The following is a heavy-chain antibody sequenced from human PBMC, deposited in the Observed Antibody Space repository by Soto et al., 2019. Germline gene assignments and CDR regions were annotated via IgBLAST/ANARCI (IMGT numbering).Heavy chain of an antibody. Sequence: SLRHSYRASGFTCGEYLLSWFRQAPGEGLEWGGFIRSKAYGGTTEDAASVKGRFTISRDDSKSIAYLQMKSLKTEDTAVYYCTRDFPGVAGYSSEEANWLDPWGQGT. V-gene: IGHV3-49*03. CDR1: GFTCGEYL. J-gene: IGHJ5*02. D-gene: IGHD6-19*01. CDR2: IRSKAYGGTT. CDR3: TRDFPGVAGYSSEEANWLDP.